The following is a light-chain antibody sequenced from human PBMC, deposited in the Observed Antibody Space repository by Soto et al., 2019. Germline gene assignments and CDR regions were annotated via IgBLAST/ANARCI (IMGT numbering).Light chain of an antibody. V-gene: IGLV2-14*01. J-gene: IGLJ1*01. CDR1: SSDVGGYNY. CDR2: EVS. CDR3: SSYKSSSTPYV. Sequence: QSALTQPASVSGSPGQSITISCTGSSSDVGGYNYVSWYQQHPGKAPKLLTYEVSNRPSGVSNRFSGSKSGNTASLTITGLQAEDEADYYCSSYKSSSTPYVFGTGTKVTVL.